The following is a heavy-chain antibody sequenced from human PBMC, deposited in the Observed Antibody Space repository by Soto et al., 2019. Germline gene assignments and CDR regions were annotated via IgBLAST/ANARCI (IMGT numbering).Heavy chain of an antibody. CDR1: GFTFSSYS. V-gene: IGHV3-48*02. CDR3: ARGTGFRLDSDFDY. Sequence: EVQLLESGGGLVQPGGSLRLSCAASGFTFSSYSMNWVRQAPGKGLEWVSYISSSSSTIYYADSVKGRFTISRDNAKNSLYLQMNSLRDEDTAVYYCARGTGFRLDSDFDYWGQGTLVTVSS. J-gene: IGHJ4*02. CDR2: ISSSSSTI.